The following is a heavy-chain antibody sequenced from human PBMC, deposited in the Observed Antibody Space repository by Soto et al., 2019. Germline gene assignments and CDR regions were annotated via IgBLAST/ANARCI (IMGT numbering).Heavy chain of an antibody. CDR3: ARAGPITRGYYYYGMDV. CDR1: GYSFTSYW. CDR2: IYPGDSDT. D-gene: IGHD3-10*01. Sequence: PGESLKISCKASGYSFTSYWIGWVRQMPGKGLEWMGIIYPGDSDTRYSPSFQGQVTISADKSISTAYLQWSSLKASDTAMYYCARAGPITRGYYYYGMDVWGQGTTVTVSS. V-gene: IGHV5-51*01. J-gene: IGHJ6*02.